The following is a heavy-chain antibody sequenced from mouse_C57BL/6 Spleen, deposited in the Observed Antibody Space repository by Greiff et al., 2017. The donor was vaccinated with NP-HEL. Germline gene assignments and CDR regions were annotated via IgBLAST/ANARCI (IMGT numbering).Heavy chain of an antibody. D-gene: IGHD4-1*01. CDR2: INPGSGGT. CDR3: ARKSGNYYAMDY. J-gene: IGHJ4*01. V-gene: IGHV1-54*01. Sequence: QVQLQQSGAELVRPGTSVKVSCKASGYAFTNYLIEWVKQRPGQGLEWIGVINPGSGGTNYNEKFKGKATLTADKSSSTAYMQLSSLTSEDSAVYVCARKSGNYYAMDYWGQGTSVTVSS. CDR1: GYAFTNYL.